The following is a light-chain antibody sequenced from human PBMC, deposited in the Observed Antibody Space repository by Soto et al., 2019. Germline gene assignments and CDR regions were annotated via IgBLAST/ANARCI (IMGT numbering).Light chain of an antibody. CDR1: RSVSTY. CDR2: GAS. J-gene: IGKJ3*01. V-gene: IGKV3-15*01. CDR3: QQYDNWPPLT. Sequence: EIILTQSPATLSVSPGERASLSCRASRSVSTYLAWYQQKPGQAPSLLIDGASTRATGVPARFSGSGSGTEFTLTITSLQSEDFAVYYCQQYDNWPPLTFGPGTKVDIK.